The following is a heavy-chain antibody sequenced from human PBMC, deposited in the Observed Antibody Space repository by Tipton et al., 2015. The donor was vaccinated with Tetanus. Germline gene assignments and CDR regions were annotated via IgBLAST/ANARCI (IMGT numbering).Heavy chain of an antibody. CDR1: GGSVRSGDYS. CDR3: ARGWGSSWYYFDY. Sequence: TLSLTCTVSGGSVRSGDYSWNWIRQPPGKGLEWLAYVSYSGSTNYNPSLKSRVTMSVDTSKRQFSLKLNSVTAADTAVYFCARGWGSSWYYFDYWGQGILVTVSS. J-gene: IGHJ4*02. V-gene: IGHV4-61*08. D-gene: IGHD6-13*01. CDR2: VSYSGST.